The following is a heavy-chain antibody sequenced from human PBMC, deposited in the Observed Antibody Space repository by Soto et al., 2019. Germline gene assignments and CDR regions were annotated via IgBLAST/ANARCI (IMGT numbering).Heavy chain of an antibody. CDR2: ISDDGTTT. J-gene: IGHJ4*02. Sequence: PGGSLRLSCVVSGFTFSMYWMHWVRQVPGQSPFWVSRISDDGTTTNYADSVRGRFTISRDNSKNTVHLQMESLRVDDTAVYYCAKARYEYLWGNYRSTGNFDSWGQGALVTVSS. CDR3: AKARYEYLWGNYRSTGNFDS. V-gene: IGHV3-74*01. D-gene: IGHD3-16*02. CDR1: GFTFSMYW.